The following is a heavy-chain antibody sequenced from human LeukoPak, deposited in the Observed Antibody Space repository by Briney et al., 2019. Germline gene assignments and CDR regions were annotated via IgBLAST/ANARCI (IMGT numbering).Heavy chain of an antibody. D-gene: IGHD4-17*01. CDR2: ISSDASST. CDR1: GFTFSTYW. CDR3: ARDHYGSIDY. V-gene: IGHV3-74*01. J-gene: IGHJ4*02. Sequence: PGGSLRLSCAASGFTFSTYWMHWVRQAPGKGLVWVSRISSDASSTSYADSVKGRFTISRDNAKNTLYLQMNSLRGEDTAVYYCARDHYGSIDYWGQGTLVTVSS.